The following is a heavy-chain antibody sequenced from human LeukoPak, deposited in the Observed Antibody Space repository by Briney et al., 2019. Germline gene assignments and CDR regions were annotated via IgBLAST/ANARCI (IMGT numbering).Heavy chain of an antibody. CDR2: VSPNNGGT. Sequence: ASVKVSCKASGYTFTAYYIHWVRQAPGQRLEWMGWVSPNNGGTNYAQKFQGRVTMTRDTSISTLYMDLNSLRSDDTAVYYCARSDVLYASQGEARYFNHWGQGTLVTVSS. CDR3: ARSDVLYASQGEARYFNH. CDR1: GYTFTAYY. V-gene: IGHV1-2*02. D-gene: IGHD3-16*01. J-gene: IGHJ4*02.